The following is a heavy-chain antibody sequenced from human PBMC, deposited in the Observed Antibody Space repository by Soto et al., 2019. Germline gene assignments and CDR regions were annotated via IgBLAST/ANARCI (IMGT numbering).Heavy chain of an antibody. CDR3: ARDYTATGDGGMDV. Sequence: QVQLQESGPGLVKASQTLSLSCTVSGGSIRSGHYYWSWIRQPPGKGLEWIGYIYHSGSTYFNPSLKSRASISVDTSKNQFSLKLNSVTAADTAVYNCARDYTATGDGGMDVWGRGTTVTVSS. CDR2: IYHSGST. J-gene: IGHJ6*02. D-gene: IGHD3-16*01. V-gene: IGHV4-30-4*01. CDR1: GGSIRSGHYY.